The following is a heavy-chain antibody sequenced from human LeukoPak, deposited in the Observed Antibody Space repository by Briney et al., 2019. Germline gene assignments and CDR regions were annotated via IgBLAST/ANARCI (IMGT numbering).Heavy chain of an antibody. J-gene: IGHJ4*02. V-gene: IGHV4-4*07. D-gene: IGHD1-26*01. Sequence: SETLSLTCTVPGGSISIYYWSWIRQPAGKGLEWIGRIYTSGSTNYNASLKSRVSMSVDTSKNQFSLKLSSVTAAAKAVFYCARENSGSYREFDYWGQGTLVTVSS. CDR2: IYTSGST. CDR3: ARENSGSYREFDY. CDR1: GGSISIYY.